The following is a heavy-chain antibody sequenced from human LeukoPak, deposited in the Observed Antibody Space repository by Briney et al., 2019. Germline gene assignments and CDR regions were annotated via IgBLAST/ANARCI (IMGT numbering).Heavy chain of an antibody. CDR1: GYRSTIYR. V-gene: IGHV5-51*01. CDR3: ARQRHSSSWPTWFDP. D-gene: IGHD6-13*01. J-gene: IGHJ5*02. Sequence: PGESLTTSCLASGYRSTIYRSGWVRQIPGKGREWMGIIYPGDSDTRYSPSFHGQVTISADKSISTAYLQWSSLKASDTAMYYCARQRHSSSWPTWFDPWGQGTLVTVSS. CDR2: IYPGDSDT.